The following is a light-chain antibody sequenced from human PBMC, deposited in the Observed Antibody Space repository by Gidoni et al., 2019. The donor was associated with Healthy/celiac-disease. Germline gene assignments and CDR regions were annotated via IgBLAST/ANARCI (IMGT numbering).Light chain of an antibody. V-gene: IGKV3-11*01. CDR2: DAS. CDR3: QQRSNWPPYT. Sequence: EIVFTQSPATLSLSPGERATLSCRASQSVSSYLAWYQQKPGQAPRLLIYDASNRATGIPARFSGSGSGTDFTLTISSLEPEDFAAYYCQQRSNWPPYTFGQXTKLEIK. CDR1: QSVSSY. J-gene: IGKJ2*01.